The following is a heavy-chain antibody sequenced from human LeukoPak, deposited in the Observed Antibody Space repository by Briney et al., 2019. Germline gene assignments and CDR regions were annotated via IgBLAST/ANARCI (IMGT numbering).Heavy chain of an antibody. V-gene: IGHV4-59*08. CDR3: ARSGYSYGTFDY. CDR2: IYYTGST. D-gene: IGHD5-18*01. J-gene: IGHJ4*02. Sequence: SETLSLTCTVSGGSLSSYYWSWIRQPPGKGLEWIGYIYYTGSTNYNPSLKSRVTISADTSKNQFSLKLNSVTAADTAVYYCARSGYSYGTFDYWGQGTLVTVSS. CDR1: GGSLSSYY.